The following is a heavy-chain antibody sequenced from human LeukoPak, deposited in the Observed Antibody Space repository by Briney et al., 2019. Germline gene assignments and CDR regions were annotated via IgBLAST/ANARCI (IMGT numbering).Heavy chain of an antibody. CDR2: ISGSGGST. Sequence: PGGSLRLSCAASGFTFSSYAMSWVRQAPGKGLEWVSAISGSGGSTYYADSVKGRFTISRDNSKNTLYLQMNSLRAEDTAVYYCSTGGTTVTTPPDYWGQGTLVTVSS. V-gene: IGHV3-23*01. J-gene: IGHJ4*02. CDR1: GFTFSSYA. D-gene: IGHD4-17*01. CDR3: STGGTTVTTPPDY.